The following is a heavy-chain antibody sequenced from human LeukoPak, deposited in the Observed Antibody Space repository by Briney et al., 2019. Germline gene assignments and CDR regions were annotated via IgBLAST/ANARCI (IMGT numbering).Heavy chain of an antibody. CDR3: ARDPTTVSTFFDY. Sequence: SETLSLTCTVSASSINSYYWSWIRQPAGEGMEWIGRIHISGNTNYNPSLISQVSMSIDTSKNRFSLHLKSVTAADTAVYYCARDPTTVSTFFDYWGQGTLVAVSS. J-gene: IGHJ4*02. D-gene: IGHD4-11*01. V-gene: IGHV4-4*07. CDR1: ASSINSYY. CDR2: IHISGNT.